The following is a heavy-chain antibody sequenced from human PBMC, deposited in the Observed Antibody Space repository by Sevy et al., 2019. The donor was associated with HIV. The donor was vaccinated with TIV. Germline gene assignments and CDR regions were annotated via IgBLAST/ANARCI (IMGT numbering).Heavy chain of an antibody. V-gene: IGHV6-1*01. Sequence: QSQTLSLTCAISGDSVSSNSAAWNWIRQSPSRGLEWLGRTYYRSKWYNDYAVSVKSRITINPDTSKSQFSLQLNSVTPEDTAVYYCARVTQWPLERSGWYFDYWGQGTLVTVSS. CDR1: GDSVSSNSAA. CDR3: ARVTQWPLERSGWYFDY. J-gene: IGHJ4*02. D-gene: IGHD6-19*01. CDR2: TYYRSKWYN.